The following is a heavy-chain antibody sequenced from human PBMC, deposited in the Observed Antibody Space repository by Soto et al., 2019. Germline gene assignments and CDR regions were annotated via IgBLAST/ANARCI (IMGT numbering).Heavy chain of an antibody. Sequence: SVKVSCKASGGTFSSYAISWVRQAPGQGLEWMGGIIPTFGTANYAQKFQGRVTITADESTSTAYMELSSLRSEDTAVYYCARAWRAVAGQVYFDYWGQGTLVTVSS. CDR2: IIPTFGTA. V-gene: IGHV1-69*13. CDR1: GGTFSSYA. D-gene: IGHD6-19*01. CDR3: ARAWRAVAGQVYFDY. J-gene: IGHJ4*02.